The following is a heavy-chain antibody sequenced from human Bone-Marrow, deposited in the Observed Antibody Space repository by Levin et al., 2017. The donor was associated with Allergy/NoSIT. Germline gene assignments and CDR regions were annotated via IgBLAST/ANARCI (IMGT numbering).Heavy chain of an antibody. CDR3: ARDNSDKGCFDY. CDR1: GDSVSSNSAA. CDR2: TYYRSQWFN. V-gene: IGHV6-1*01. D-gene: IGHD2/OR15-2a*01. J-gene: IGHJ4*02. Sequence: SETLSLTCAISGDSVSSNSAAWNWLRQSPSRGLEWLGRTYYRSQWFNDYAVSVKSRITINPDTSKNQFSLQLISVTPEDTAIYYCARDNSDKGCFDYWGQGILVTVSS.